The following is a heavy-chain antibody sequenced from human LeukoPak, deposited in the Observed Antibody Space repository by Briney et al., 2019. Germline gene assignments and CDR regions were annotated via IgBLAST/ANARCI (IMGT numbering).Heavy chain of an antibody. CDR3: ARFGYVAAVDV. CDR2: INPAGNET. Sequence: GGSLRLSCAASGFSFSAYWMTWARQAPGTGLEWVANINPAGNETYYVDPVKGRFSISRDNAKNLVYLQMNSLRAEDTAVYHCARFGYVAAVDVWGQGTPVTVSS. D-gene: IGHD2-15*01. J-gene: IGHJ4*02. V-gene: IGHV3-7*01. CDR1: GFSFSAYW.